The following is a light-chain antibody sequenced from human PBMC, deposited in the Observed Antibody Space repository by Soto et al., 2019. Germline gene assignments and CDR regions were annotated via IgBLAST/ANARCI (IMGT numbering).Light chain of an antibody. CDR2: GGC. J-gene: IGKJ1*01. Sequence: DIQVTQSPSSLSASVGDRVTITCRASQAIRDDLGWVQQKPGKAPKRLISGGCTFHRGVPSRFRGSGSGTEFTLTISSLQSEDSATYSCLKYYVYPRKFGQGTKVDI. CDR3: LKYYVYPRK. V-gene: IGKV1-17*01. CDR1: QAIRDD.